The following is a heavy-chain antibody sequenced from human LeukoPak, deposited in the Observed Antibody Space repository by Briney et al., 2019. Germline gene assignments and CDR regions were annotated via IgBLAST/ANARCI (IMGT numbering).Heavy chain of an antibody. CDR1: NYPITSDYY. J-gene: IGHJ6*03. Sequence: PSETLSLTCAVSNYPITSDYYWVWIRQPPGQGLEWIGQIFHSGIAHYNPSLKSRVTMSVDTSRSQFSVNLNSVTAADTAVYYCGRAGFGTAYNRFYYYMDVWGKGTMVTVSS. CDR3: GRAGFGTAYNRFYYYMDV. CDR2: IFHSGIA. D-gene: IGHD3-16*01. V-gene: IGHV4-38-2*01.